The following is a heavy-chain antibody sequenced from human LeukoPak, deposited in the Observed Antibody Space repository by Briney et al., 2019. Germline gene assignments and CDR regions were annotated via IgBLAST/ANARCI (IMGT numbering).Heavy chain of an antibody. CDR2: IYTSGST. Sequence: SETLSLTYTVSGGSISSGSYYWSWIRQPAGKGLEWIGRIYTSGSTNYNPSLKSRVTISVDTSKNQFSLKLSSVTAADTAVYYCARAVYYDFWSGYYGNWFDPWGQGTLVTVSS. CDR3: ARAVYYDFWSGYYGNWFDP. V-gene: IGHV4-61*02. D-gene: IGHD3-3*01. CDR1: GGSISSGSYY. J-gene: IGHJ5*02.